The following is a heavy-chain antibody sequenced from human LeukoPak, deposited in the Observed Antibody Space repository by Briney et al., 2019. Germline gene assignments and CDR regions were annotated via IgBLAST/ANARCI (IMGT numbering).Heavy chain of an antibody. Sequence: SETLSLTCTVSGGSIRSSYYYWGWIRQPPGKGLEWIGEINHSGSTNYNPSLKSRVTISVDTSKNQFSLKLSSVTAADTAVYYCARTTYYYGSGSYGYWGQGTLVTVSS. CDR2: INHSGST. V-gene: IGHV4-39*07. CDR3: ARTTYYYGSGSYGY. D-gene: IGHD3-10*01. CDR1: GGSIRSSYYY. J-gene: IGHJ4*02.